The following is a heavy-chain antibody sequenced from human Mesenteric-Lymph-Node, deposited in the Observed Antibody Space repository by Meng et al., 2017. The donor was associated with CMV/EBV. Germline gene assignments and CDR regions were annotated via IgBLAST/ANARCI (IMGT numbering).Heavy chain of an antibody. Sequence: SGFTFCCCGLHWVRQAPGKGLEWVAFIRYDGNNMHYVSSVEGRFTISRDNSKNTLYLQMNSLIPEDTAVYYCAKDPSGYSSGWSLFDYWGQGTLVTVSS. V-gene: IGHV3-30*02. J-gene: IGHJ4*02. CDR1: GFTFCCCG. CDR3: AKDPSGYSSGWSLFDY. D-gene: IGHD6-19*01. CDR2: IRYDGNNM.